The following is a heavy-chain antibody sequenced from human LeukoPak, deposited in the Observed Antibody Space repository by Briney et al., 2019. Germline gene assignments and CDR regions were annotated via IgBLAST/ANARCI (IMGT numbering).Heavy chain of an antibody. CDR1: GGSISSSSYY. CDR3: VSRLPPYYYYYMDV. V-gene: IGHV4-39*07. D-gene: IGHD5-12*01. Sequence: PSETLSLTCTVSGGSISSSSYYWGWIRQPPGKGLEWIGSIYYSGSTYYNPSLKSRVTISVDTSKNQFSLKPSSVTAADTAVYYCVSRLPPYYYYYMDVWGKGTTVTVSS. J-gene: IGHJ6*03. CDR2: IYYSGST.